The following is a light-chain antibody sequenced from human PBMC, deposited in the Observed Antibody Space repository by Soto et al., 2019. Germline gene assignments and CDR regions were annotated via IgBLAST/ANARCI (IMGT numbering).Light chain of an antibody. CDR2: AAS. V-gene: IGKV1-39*01. CDR1: QSISTY. Sequence: DIKMTQSPSSLSAVILHRLTVXFLASQSISTYLNWYQQRPGKAPNLLIYAASNMQSGVPSRFSGNGSGTDFALTISSLQPEDFATYYCQQSYNTPQTFGQGTKVDIK. J-gene: IGKJ1*01. CDR3: QQSYNTPQT.